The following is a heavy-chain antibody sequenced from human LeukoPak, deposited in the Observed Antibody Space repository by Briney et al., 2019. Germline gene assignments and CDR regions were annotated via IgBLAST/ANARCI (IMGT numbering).Heavy chain of an antibody. CDR3: GRFGGTARPSHYHYYYYYYYRDV. Sequence: GGSLTLSRAASRFSLSNNYMSWVRPAPRKGLEWVSVIYSGGSTHYADYVQGRFTISRDNTKSTLYLQMHSLRAEDTAVYYCGRFGGTARPSHYHYYYYYYYRDVWGKGTGVTVFS. CDR2: IYSGGST. D-gene: IGHD6-6*01. J-gene: IGHJ6*03. CDR1: RFSLSNNY. V-gene: IGHV3-53*01.